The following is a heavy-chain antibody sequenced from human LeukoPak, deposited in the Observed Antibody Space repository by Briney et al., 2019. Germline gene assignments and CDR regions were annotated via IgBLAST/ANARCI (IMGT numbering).Heavy chain of an antibody. CDR2: IDPSDSYT. CDR1: GYSFTSYW. D-gene: IGHD6-19*01. CDR3: ARSEAVAGTINY. J-gene: IGHJ4*02. V-gene: IGHV5-10-1*01. Sequence: GESLKISCKGSGYSFTSYWISWVRQMPGKSLEGMGRIDPSDSYTNYSPSFQGHVTISADKSISTAYLQWSSLKASDTAMYYCARSEAVAGTINYWGQGTLVTVSS.